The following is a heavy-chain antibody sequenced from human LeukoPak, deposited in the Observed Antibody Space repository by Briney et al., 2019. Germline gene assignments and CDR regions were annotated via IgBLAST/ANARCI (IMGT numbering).Heavy chain of an antibody. CDR1: GGSFSGYY. D-gene: IGHD2-21*02. CDR2: INHSGST. Sequence: SETLSLTCAVYGGSFSGYYWSWIRQPPGKGLEWIGEINHSGSTNYNPSLKSRVTISVDTSKNQFSLKLSSGTAADTAVYYCARVVVTANWFDPWGQGTLVTVSS. J-gene: IGHJ5*02. CDR3: ARVVVTANWFDP. V-gene: IGHV4-34*01.